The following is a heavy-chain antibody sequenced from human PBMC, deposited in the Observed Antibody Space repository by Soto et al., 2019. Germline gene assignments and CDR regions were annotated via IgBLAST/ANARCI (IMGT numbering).Heavy chain of an antibody. V-gene: IGHV1-18*01. CDR1: GYSFTTSG. CDR3: ARRLYGDYDY. J-gene: IGHJ4*02. Sequence: QAQLVQSGAEVKEPGASVKVSCKASGYSFTTSGITWVRQAPGQGLEWMGWISTYNGNTNYAQKLQDRVTLTTDTPTSTAYMELRSLRSDDTAVYYCARRLYGDYDYWGQGTLVTVPS. CDR2: ISTYNGNT. D-gene: IGHD4-17*01.